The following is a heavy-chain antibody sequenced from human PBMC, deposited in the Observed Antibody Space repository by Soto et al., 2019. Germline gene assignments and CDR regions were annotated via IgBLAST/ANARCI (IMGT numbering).Heavy chain of an antibody. CDR2: ISGSGGRS. CDR1: GFTFSNYA. J-gene: IGHJ4*02. V-gene: IGHV3-23*01. D-gene: IGHD3-16*01. CDR3: AKAYFVWSSEQPYYFDY. Sequence: EVQLLDSGGGLVQPGGSLRLSCAASGFTFSNYAMTWVRQGPGKGLEWVSGISGSGGRSYYADSVKGRFTISRDNSKSRLYLQMNSLRAEDTAVYYCAKAYFVWSSEQPYYFDYWGQGTLVPVSS.